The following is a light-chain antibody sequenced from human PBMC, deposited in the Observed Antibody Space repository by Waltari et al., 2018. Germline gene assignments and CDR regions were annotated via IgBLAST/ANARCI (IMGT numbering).Light chain of an antibody. Sequence: QSALTQPATVSGSPGQSITISCSGTSSDIGDYNLVSWYQHHPGQAPTLIIYDVNKRPSGVSDRFSGSKSGNTAFLTVSGLQTADEADYYCCSYAGSAVAVFGGGTKLTV. V-gene: IGLV2-23*02. J-gene: IGLJ3*02. CDR1: SSDIGDYNL. CDR2: DVN. CDR3: CSYAGSAVAV.